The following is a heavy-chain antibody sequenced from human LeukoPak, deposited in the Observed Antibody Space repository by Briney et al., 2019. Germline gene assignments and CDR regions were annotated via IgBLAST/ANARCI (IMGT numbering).Heavy chain of an antibody. CDR3: ARHVIGGFDP. J-gene: IGHJ5*02. Sequence: SETLSLTCTVSGGSISSSSYYWGWIRQPPGKGLEWIGSIYYSGSTYYNPSLKSRVTISVDTSKNQFSLKLSSVTAADTAVYYCARHVIGGFDPWGQGTLVTVSS. CDR1: GGSISSSSYY. CDR2: IYYSGST. D-gene: IGHD3-10*01. V-gene: IGHV4-39*01.